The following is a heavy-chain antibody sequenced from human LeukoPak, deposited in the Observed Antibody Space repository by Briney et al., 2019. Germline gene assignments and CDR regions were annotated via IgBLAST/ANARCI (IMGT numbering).Heavy chain of an antibody. Sequence: GGSLRLSCAASGFTFSTSAMHWVRQAPGKGLEWVAVIPYAGSNKYYADSVKGRFTISRDNSKNTLFLQMNSLRADDTAVYYCVRDPELAFDYWGQGTLVTVSS. CDR3: VRDPELAFDY. CDR2: IPYAGSNK. CDR1: GFTFSTSA. D-gene: IGHD3-10*01. V-gene: IGHV3-30-3*01. J-gene: IGHJ4*02.